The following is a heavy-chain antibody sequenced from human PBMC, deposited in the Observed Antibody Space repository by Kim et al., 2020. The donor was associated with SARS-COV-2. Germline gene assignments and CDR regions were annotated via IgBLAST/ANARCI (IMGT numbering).Heavy chain of an antibody. V-gene: IGHV3-48*03. J-gene: IGHJ4*02. CDR1: GFTFGDYE. D-gene: IGHD3-22*01. Sequence: GGSLRLSCAASGFTFGDYEMNWVRQAPGKGLEWVSYISTGAATIYYTDSVKGRFTISRDDAKNSLYLQMNSLRVDDTAVYYCAREVYEIDYWGQGTLVTVSS. CDR2: ISTGAATI. CDR3: AREVYEIDY.